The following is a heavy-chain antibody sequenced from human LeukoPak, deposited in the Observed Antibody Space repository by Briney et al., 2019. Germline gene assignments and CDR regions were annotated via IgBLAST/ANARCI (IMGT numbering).Heavy chain of an antibody. D-gene: IGHD3-22*01. Sequence: GGSLRLSCAASGFTFDDYAMHWVRQAPGRGLEWVSVISWNSGSIGYADSVKGRFTISRDNAKNSLYLQMNSLRAEDMALYYCAKDLDGGGAIYDSSGFDYWGQGTLVTVSS. CDR1: GFTFDDYA. CDR2: ISWNSGSI. V-gene: IGHV3-9*03. CDR3: AKDLDGGGAIYDSSGFDY. J-gene: IGHJ4*02.